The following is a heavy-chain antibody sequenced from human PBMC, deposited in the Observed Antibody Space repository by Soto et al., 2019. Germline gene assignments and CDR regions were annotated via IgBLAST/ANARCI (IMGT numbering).Heavy chain of an antibody. CDR3: ATDYGDYTDWFDP. V-gene: IGHV4-34*01. D-gene: IGHD4-17*01. CDR2: INHSGST. J-gene: IGHJ5*02. CDR1: GGSFSGYD. Sequence: SETLSLTCAVYGGSFSGYDWSWIRQPPGKGLEWIGEINHSGSTNYNPSLKSRVTISVDTSKNQFSLKLSSVTAADTAVYYCATDYGDYTDWFDPWGQGTLVTVSS.